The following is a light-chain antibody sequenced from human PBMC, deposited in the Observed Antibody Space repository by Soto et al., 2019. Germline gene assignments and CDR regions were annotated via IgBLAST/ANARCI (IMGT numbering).Light chain of an antibody. CDR1: QAVNTR. J-gene: IGKJ1*01. Sequence: EIVLTQSPATLSSFPGDRVTLSCRASQAVNTRLAWYQHKPGQAPRLLIYLASNRAAGVPARFSGSGSGTDFTLTISDVEPEDFALYYCQQYDHWPPATFGQGTEVEIK. CDR2: LAS. CDR3: QQYDHWPPAT. V-gene: IGKV3-11*01.